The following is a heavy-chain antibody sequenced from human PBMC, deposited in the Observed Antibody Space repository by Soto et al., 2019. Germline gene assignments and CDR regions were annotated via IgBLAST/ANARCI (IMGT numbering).Heavy chain of an antibody. J-gene: IGHJ4*02. V-gene: IGHV3-30-3*01. CDR1: GFTFSSYA. CDR2: ISYDGSNK. D-gene: IGHD5-12*01. Sequence: GGSLRLSCAASGFTFSSYAMHWVRQAPGKGLEWVAVISYDGSNKYYADSVKGRFTISRDNSKNTLYLQMNSLRAEDTAVYYCARDHLDSGYYFDYWGQGTLVTVSS. CDR3: ARDHLDSGYYFDY.